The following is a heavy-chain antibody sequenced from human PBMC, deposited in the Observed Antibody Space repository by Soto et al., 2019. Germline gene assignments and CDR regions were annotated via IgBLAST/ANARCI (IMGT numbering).Heavy chain of an antibody. D-gene: IGHD3-10*01. CDR2: ISYDGTKK. J-gene: IGHJ4*02. CDR3: TKPPGHHLFGSGAYEVAY. CDR1: GFTFSSYG. V-gene: IGHV3-30*18. Sequence: PGGSLRLSCIGSGFTFSSYGMNWVRQAPGKGLEWVAVISYDGTKKNYADSVKGRFTISRDNSKNTLYLQMNSLKVDDTAVYYCTKPPGHHLFGSGAYEVAYWGQGTQVTVSS.